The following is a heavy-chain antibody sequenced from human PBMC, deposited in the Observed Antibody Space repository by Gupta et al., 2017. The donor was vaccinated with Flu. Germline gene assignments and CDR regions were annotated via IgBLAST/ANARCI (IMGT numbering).Heavy chain of an antibody. CDR1: GTTLPSYY. V-gene: IGHV1-46*01. CDR2: INPSGGST. J-gene: IGHJ5*02. Sequence: QVQLVQSGAEVQTPGALVQVSCKASGTTLPSYYMHWVRQAPGQGLEWMGIINPSGGSTSYAQKFQGRVTMTRDTSTSTVYMELSSLRSEDTAVYYWARGLVDTAMVNWFDPWGQGTLVTVSS. CDR3: ARGLVDTAMVNWFDP. D-gene: IGHD5-18*01.